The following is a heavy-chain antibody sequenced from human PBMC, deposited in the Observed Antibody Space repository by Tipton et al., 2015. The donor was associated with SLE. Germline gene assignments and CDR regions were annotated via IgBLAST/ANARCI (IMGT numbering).Heavy chain of an antibody. CDR1: GGSISSSNYY. D-gene: IGHD5-12*01. J-gene: IGHJ6*03. V-gene: IGHV4-39*02. Sequence: TLSLPCTVSGGSISSSNYYWGWIRQPPGKGLEWIGSIYYSGSTYYNPSLKSRVTVSVDTSKNHFSLKLSPVTAADTAVYYCARLGSSGGYDTYCYYYYMDVWGKGTTVTVSS. CDR3: ARLGSSGGYDTYCYYYYMDV. CDR2: IYYSGST.